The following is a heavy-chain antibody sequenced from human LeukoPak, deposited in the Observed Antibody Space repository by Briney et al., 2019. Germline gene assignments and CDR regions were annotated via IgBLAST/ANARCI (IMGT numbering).Heavy chain of an antibody. V-gene: IGHV1-69*06. CDR3: ARDDRDISFDY. CDR2: IIPMLGTP. CDR1: GGTFSSYA. J-gene: IGHJ4*02. Sequence: SVKVSCKASGGTFSSYAISWVRQAPGQGLEWMGGIIPMLGTPNYAQKFQGRVTITADKSTSTAYMELSSLRSDDTAVYYCARDDRDISFDYWGQGTLVTVSS. D-gene: IGHD2-15*01.